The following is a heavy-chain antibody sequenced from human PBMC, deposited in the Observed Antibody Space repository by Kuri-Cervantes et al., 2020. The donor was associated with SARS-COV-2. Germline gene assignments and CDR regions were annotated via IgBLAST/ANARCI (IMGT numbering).Heavy chain of an antibody. Sequence: SQTLSLTCAVSGYSISSGYYWGWIRQPPGKGLEWIGSIYHSGSTYYSPSLKSRVTMSVDTSKNQFSLKLSSVTAADTAVYYCAGRHLESIDYWGQGTLVTVSS. CDR2: IYHSGST. CDR3: AGRHLESIDY. D-gene: IGHD3-3*01. J-gene: IGHJ4*02. CDR1: GYSISSGYY. V-gene: IGHV4-38-2*01.